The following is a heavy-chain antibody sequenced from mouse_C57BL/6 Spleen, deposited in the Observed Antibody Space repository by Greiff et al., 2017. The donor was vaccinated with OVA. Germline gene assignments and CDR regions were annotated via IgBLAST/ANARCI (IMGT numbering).Heavy chain of an antibody. CDR3: AREDYYVFAY. D-gene: IGHD1-1*01. CDR2: ISYDGSN. CDR1: GYSITSGYY. Sequence: EVKLQESGPGLVKPSQSLSLTCSVTGYSITSGYYWNWIRQFPGNKLEWMGYISYDGSNNYNPSLKNRISITRDTSKNQFFLKLNSVTTEDTATYYCAREDYYVFAYWGQGTLVTVSA. J-gene: IGHJ3*01. V-gene: IGHV3-6*01.